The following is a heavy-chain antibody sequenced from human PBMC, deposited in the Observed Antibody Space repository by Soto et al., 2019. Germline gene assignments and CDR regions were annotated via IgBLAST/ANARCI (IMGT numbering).Heavy chain of an antibody. CDR3: AQERCATSGCYSWLDP. CDR1: GGTFSSHV. V-gene: IGHV1-69*01. Sequence: QLVQSGAEVKKPGSSVKVSCKASGGTFSSHVISWVRQAPGQGLEWMGGIIPMYGTPNYAQKFQGRVTITADESTSAAYMELSRLRSDDTAVYFCAQERCATSGCYSWLDPWGQGTLVTVSS. J-gene: IGHJ5*02. CDR2: IIPMYGTP. D-gene: IGHD2-21*02.